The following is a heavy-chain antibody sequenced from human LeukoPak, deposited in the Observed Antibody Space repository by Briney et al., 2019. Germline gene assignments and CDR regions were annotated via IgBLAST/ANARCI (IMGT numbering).Heavy chain of an antibody. V-gene: IGHV4-59*08. CDR1: GGSISSYY. CDR3: ARHGAHYDILTGYPQPIDAFDI. Sequence: SETLSLTCTVSGGSISSYYWSWIRQPPGKELEWIGYIYYSGSTNYNPSLKSRVTISVDTSKNQFSLKLSSVTAADTAVYYCARHGAHYDILTGYPQPIDAFDIWGQGTMVTVSS. CDR2: IYYSGST. J-gene: IGHJ3*02. D-gene: IGHD3-9*01.